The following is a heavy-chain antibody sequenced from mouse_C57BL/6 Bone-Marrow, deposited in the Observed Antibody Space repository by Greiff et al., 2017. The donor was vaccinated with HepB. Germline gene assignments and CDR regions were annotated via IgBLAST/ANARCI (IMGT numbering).Heavy chain of an antibody. V-gene: IGHV14-3*01. Sequence: EVQLQESVAELVRPGASVKLSCTASGFNIKNTYMHWVKQRPEQGLEWIGRIDPANGNTKYAPKFQGKATITADTSSNTAYLQLSSLTSEDTAIYYCASYYGSSYEYFDVWGTGTTVTVSS. CDR3: ASYYGSSYEYFDV. CDR2: IDPANGNT. J-gene: IGHJ1*03. D-gene: IGHD1-1*01. CDR1: GFNIKNTY.